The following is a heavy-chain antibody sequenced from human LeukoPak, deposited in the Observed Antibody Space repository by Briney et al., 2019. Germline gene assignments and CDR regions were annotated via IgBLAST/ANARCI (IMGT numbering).Heavy chain of an antibody. CDR3: VRDHHRRLYDSQARDTFDI. CDR1: GFTFSSYS. D-gene: IGHD5/OR15-5a*01. J-gene: IGHJ3*02. CDR2: ISSSSSTI. Sequence: GGSLRLSCAASGFTFSSYSMNWVRQAPGKGLEWVSYISSSSSTIYYADSVKGRFTISRDNAKNSLYLQMNSLRAEDTAVYYCVRDHHRRLYDSQARDTFDIWGRGTMATVSS. V-gene: IGHV3-48*01.